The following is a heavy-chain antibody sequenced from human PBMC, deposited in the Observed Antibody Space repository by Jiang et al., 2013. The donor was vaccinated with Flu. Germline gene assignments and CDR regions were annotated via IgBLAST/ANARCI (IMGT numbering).Heavy chain of an antibody. CDR3: ARSGAVVVIPQVYFDL. V-gene: IGHV4-59*01. J-gene: IGHJ4*02. Sequence: LLKPSETLSLTCAVSGGSISSYYWSWIRQPPGKGLEWIGYIYYSGSTNYNPSLKSRVTISVDTSKNQFSLKLSSVTAADTAVYYCARSGAVVVIPQVYFDLLGPGNPGHRLL. CDR1: GGSISSYY. D-gene: IGHD3-22*01. CDR2: IYYSGST.